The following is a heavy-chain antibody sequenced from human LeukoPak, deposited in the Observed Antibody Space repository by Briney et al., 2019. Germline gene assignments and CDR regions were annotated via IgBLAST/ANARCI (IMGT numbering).Heavy chain of an antibody. J-gene: IGHJ4*02. CDR1: GFTFSSYW. CDR2: IKQDGSEK. CDR3: ARAAKYGDYGRPLGY. V-gene: IGHV3-7*03. Sequence: PGGSLRLSCAASGFTFSSYWMSWVRQAPGKGLEWVANIKQDGSEKYYVDSVKGRFTISRDNAKNSLYLQMNSLRAEDTALYYCARAAKYGDYGRPLGYWGQGTLVTVSS. D-gene: IGHD4-17*01.